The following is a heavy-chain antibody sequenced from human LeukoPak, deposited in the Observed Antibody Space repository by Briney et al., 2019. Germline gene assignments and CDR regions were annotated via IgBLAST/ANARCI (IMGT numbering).Heavy chain of an antibody. V-gene: IGHV4-59*01. D-gene: IGHD4-11*01. J-gene: IGHJ5*02. CDR1: GGSISSYY. CDR2: IYYSGST. CDR3: AREGVTHNWFDP. Sequence: SETLSLTCTVSGGSISSYYWSWIRQPPGKGLEWIGYIYYSGSTNYKPSLKSRVTMSVDTSKNQFSLKLSSVTAADTAVYYCAREGVTHNWFDPWGQGTLVTVSS.